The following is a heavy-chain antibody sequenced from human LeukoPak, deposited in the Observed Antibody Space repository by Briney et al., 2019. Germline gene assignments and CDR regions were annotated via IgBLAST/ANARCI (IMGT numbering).Heavy chain of an antibody. J-gene: IGHJ4*02. CDR2: IIPILGIA. Sequence: SVKVSCKASGGTFSSYAISWVRQAPGQGLEWMGRIIPILGIANYAQKFQGRVTITADKSTSTAYMELSRLRSDDTAVYYCARKGVYYDFWSGYYEYYFDYWGQGTLVTVSS. CDR1: GGTFSSYA. CDR3: ARKGVYYDFWSGYYEYYFDY. V-gene: IGHV1-69*04. D-gene: IGHD3-3*01.